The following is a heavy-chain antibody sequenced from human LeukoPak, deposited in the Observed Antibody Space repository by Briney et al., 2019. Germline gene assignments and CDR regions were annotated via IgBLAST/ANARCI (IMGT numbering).Heavy chain of an antibody. V-gene: IGHV3-33*01. CDR1: GFYFRMSA. J-gene: IGHJ4*02. CDR3: ARDYYDYVWGSYRYTFDY. CDR2: IWRGGNTK. Sequence: PGGSLRLSCSTSGFYFRMSAMHWVRQAPGKGLEWVAMIWRGGNTKFYVDSVKGRFTISRDNAKNSLYLQMNSLRAEDTAVYYCARDYYDYVWGSYRYTFDYWGQGTLVTVSS. D-gene: IGHD3-16*02.